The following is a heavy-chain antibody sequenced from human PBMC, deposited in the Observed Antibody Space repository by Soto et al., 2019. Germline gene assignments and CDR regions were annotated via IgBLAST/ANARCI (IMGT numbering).Heavy chain of an antibody. V-gene: IGHV1-69*04. J-gene: IGHJ4*02. CDR3: ASIGRPDSSPQFDY. Sequence: NVSSEAYGDTVACDALRSSRQAPEQGLEWMGRIIPILGIANYAQKFQGRVTITADKSTSTAYMELSSLRSEDTAVYYCASIGRPDSSPQFDYWGQGTLVTVSS. D-gene: IGHD6-13*01. CDR1: GDTVACDA. CDR2: IIPILGIA.